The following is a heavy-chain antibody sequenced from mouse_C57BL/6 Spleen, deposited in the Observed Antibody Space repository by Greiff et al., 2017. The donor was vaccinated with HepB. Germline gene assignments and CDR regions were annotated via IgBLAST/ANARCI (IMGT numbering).Heavy chain of an antibody. CDR2: ISSGGDYI. V-gene: IGHV5-9-1*02. CDR3: TREGPAYYSNSAWFAY. CDR1: GFTFSSYA. D-gene: IGHD2-5*01. J-gene: IGHJ3*01. Sequence: EVMLVESGEGLVKPGGSLKLSCAASGFTFSSYAMSWVRQTPEKRLEWVAYISSGGDYIYYADTVKGRFTISRDNARNTLYLQMSSLKSEDTAMYYCTREGPAYYSNSAWFAYWGQGTLVTVSA.